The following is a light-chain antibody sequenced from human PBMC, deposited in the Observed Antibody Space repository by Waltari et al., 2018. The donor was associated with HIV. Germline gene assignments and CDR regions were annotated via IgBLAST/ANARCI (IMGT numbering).Light chain of an antibody. V-gene: IGLV2-14*01. CDR3: SSYTSSSTLDV. Sequence: QSALTQPASVSGSPGQSITISCTGTRGDVGGNNNVSWYQQYPGKAPNIIIYEVNNLPSGVSDRFSGSKSGNTASLTISGLQSEDEADYYFSSYTSSSTLDVFGTGTEFTVL. J-gene: IGLJ1*01. CDR1: RGDVGGNNN. CDR2: EVN.